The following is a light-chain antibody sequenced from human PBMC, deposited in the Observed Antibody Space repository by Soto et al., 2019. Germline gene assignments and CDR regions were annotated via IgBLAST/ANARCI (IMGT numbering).Light chain of an antibody. CDR3: QQDGSTPPT. V-gene: IGKV3-20*01. CDR2: GAS. J-gene: IGKJ1*01. CDR1: ESVSNDH. Sequence: EIVLTQSPGTLSLSPGERATISCRASESVSNDHLAWYQRKPGQAPRLLIYGASYRANDIPYSFSGSGSGTDFTLTIARLEAEDFAVYNCQQDGSTPPTFGLGNKVEI.